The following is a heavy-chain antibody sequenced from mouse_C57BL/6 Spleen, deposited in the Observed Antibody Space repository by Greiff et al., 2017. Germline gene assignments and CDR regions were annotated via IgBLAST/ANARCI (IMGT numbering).Heavy chain of an antibody. CDR1: GYTFTSYW. J-gene: IGHJ4*01. V-gene: IGHV1-53*01. CDR3: SRLGCSYAMDY. CDR2: INPSNGGT. Sequence: LQQPGAELVKPGASVKLSCKASGYTFTSYWMHWVKQRPGQGLEWIGNINPSNGGTNYNEKFKSKATLTVDKSSSTAYEQHSSLTSEDSAGYYCSRLGCSYAMDYWGQGTSVTVSS. D-gene: IGHD4-1*01.